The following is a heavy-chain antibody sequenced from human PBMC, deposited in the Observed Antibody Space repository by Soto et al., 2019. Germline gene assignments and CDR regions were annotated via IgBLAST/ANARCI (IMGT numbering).Heavy chain of an antibody. Sequence: VESGGGLVQPGGPLRLSCAASGFTFSNYWISWFRQAPGKGLAWVANIKQDGSENYYVDSVKGRFTTSRDNTKNSFYLQMNGLRDEDTAVYFCARDHIHGWKFEYWGRGTLVTVSS. CDR3: ARDHIHGWKFEY. CDR2: IKQDGSEN. J-gene: IGHJ4*01. D-gene: IGHD6-19*01. CDR1: GFTFSNYW. V-gene: IGHV3-7*01.